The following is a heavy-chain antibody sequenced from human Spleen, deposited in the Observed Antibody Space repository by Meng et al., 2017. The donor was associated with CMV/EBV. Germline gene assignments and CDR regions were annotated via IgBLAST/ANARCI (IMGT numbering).Heavy chain of an antibody. CDR2: INHGGST. V-gene: IGHV4-34*01. CDR1: GGSFSPYD. Sequence: SETLSLTCTVYGGSFSPYDWSWIRQSPGKGLEWIGKINHGGSTFYNPSLKSRVTISLDMSKNQFSLKLSSVTAADTAVYYCAREVVGSGSALDSWSQGALVTVSS. D-gene: IGHD3-10*01. CDR3: AREVVGSGSALDS. J-gene: IGHJ4*02.